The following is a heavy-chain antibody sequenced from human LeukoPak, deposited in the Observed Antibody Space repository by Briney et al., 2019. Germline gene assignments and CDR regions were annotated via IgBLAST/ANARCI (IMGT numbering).Heavy chain of an antibody. V-gene: IGHV1-69*13. CDR3: ARDLNFWHCSSTSCSLFDY. CDR2: IIPIFGTA. D-gene: IGHD2-2*01. Sequence: VASVKVSCKASGGTFSSYAISWERQAPGQGLEWMGGIIPIFGTANYAQKFQGRVTITADESTSTAYMELSSLRSEDTAVYYCARDLNFWHCSSTSCSLFDYWGQGTLVTVSS. CDR1: GGTFSSYA. J-gene: IGHJ4*02.